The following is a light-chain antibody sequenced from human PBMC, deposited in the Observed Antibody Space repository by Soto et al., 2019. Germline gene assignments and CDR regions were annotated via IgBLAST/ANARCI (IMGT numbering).Light chain of an antibody. CDR2: RNN. J-gene: IGLJ2*01. CDR1: SSNIGSNF. Sequence: QLVLTQPPSASGTPGQRVTISCSGSSSNIGSNFVYWYQHLPGTAPKLLIYRNNQRPSGVPDRFSGSKSGTSASLPISGLRSEDEADYYCAAWDDSLSGVVFGGGTKLTVL. CDR3: AAWDDSLSGVV. V-gene: IGLV1-47*01.